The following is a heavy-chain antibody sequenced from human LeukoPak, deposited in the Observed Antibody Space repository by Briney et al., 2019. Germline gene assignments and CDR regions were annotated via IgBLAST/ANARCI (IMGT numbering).Heavy chain of an antibody. CDR3: ARDSVYSGSSLDY. J-gene: IGHJ4*02. CDR1: GGSISSGGYS. D-gene: IGHD1-26*01. CDR2: IYYSGST. Sequence: PSQTLSLTCAVSGGSISSGGYSWSWLRQPPGKGLEWIGYIYYSGSTYYNPSLKSRVIISVDTSKNQFSLKLTSVTAADTAVYYCARDSVYSGSSLDYWGQGTLVTVSS. V-gene: IGHV4-30-4*07.